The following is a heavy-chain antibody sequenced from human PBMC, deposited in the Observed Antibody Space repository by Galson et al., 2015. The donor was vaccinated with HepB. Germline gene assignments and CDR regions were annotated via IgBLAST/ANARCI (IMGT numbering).Heavy chain of an antibody. CDR3: AKGYCSSTSCYHTDPFRY. D-gene: IGHD2-2*01. CDR1: GFTFSSYA. V-gene: IGHV3-23*01. CDR2: ISCSGGST. J-gene: IGHJ4*02. Sequence: SLRLSCAASGFTFSSYAMSWVRQAPGKGLEWVSAISCSGGSTYYADSVKGRCTISRDNSKNTLYLQMNSLRAEDTAVYYWAKGYCSSTSCYHTDPFRYWGQGTLVTVSS.